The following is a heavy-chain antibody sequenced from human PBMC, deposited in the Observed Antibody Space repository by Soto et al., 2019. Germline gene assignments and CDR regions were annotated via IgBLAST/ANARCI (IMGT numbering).Heavy chain of an antibody. V-gene: IGHV1-46*03. CDR1: GYTFTSYY. J-gene: IGHJ6*02. Sequence: ASVKVSCKASGYTFTSYYMHWVRQAPGQGLEWMGIISPSGGSTSYAQKFQGRVTMTRDTSTSTVYMELSSLRSEDTAVYYCASRLAGYSSGWTYPPYYYYYGMDVWGQGTTVTVSS. CDR3: ASRLAGYSSGWTYPPYYYYYGMDV. CDR2: ISPSGGST. D-gene: IGHD6-19*01.